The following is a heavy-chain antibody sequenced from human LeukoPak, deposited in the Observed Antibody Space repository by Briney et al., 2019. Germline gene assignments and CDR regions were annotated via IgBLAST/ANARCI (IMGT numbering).Heavy chain of an antibody. CDR3: AKGRPHHRDYLDY. CDR2: ISGSGSGT. D-gene: IGHD1-14*01. CDR1: GVTSITYA. V-gene: IGHV3-23*01. Sequence: GGSLRLSCAASGVTSITYAMSCFRHAPGKGLEWFSVISGSGSGTYYAVSVMGRFSISRDNSTNMMYLQMNSLKAEDTAVYYCAKGRPHHRDYLDYWGQGTLVTVSS. J-gene: IGHJ4*02.